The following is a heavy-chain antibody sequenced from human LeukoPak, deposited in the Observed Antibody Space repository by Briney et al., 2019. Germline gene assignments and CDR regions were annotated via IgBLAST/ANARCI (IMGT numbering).Heavy chain of an antibody. CDR3: ARDVAAYRTCMDV. CDR2: ISGSGGST. J-gene: IGHJ6*02. D-gene: IGHD6-13*01. Sequence: PGGSLRLSCAASGFTFSSYAMSWVRQAPGKGLEWVSAISGSGGSTYYADSVKGRFTISRDNSKNTLYLQMNSLRAEDTAVYYCARDVAAYRTCMDVWGQGTTVTVSS. V-gene: IGHV3-23*01. CDR1: GFTFSSYA.